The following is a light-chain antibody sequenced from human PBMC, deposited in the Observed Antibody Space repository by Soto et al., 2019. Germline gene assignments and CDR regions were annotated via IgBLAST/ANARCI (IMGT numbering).Light chain of an antibody. Sequence: EIVLTQSPGTLSLSPGERATLSCRASQSVSSSYLAWYQQKPGQAPRLLIYGASSRATGIPDRFSGSGAGTDFTRTISRLEPEDFAVYYCQQYCISPYTFGQGTKLEIK. CDR2: GAS. CDR3: QQYCISPYT. V-gene: IGKV3-20*01. CDR1: QSVSSSY. J-gene: IGKJ2*01.